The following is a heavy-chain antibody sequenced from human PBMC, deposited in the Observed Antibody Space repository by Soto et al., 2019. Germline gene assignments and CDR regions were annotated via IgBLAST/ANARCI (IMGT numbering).Heavy chain of an antibody. D-gene: IGHD6-19*01. CDR2: INHSGST. CDR3: ARGAVARSRGEGFDY. J-gene: IGHJ4*02. V-gene: IGHV4-34*01. Sequence: SETLSLTCAVYGGSFSGYYWSWIRQPPGKGLEWIGEINHSGSTNYNPSLKSRVTISVDTSKNQFSLKLSSVTAADTAVYYCARGAVARSRGEGFDYWGQGTLVTVSS. CDR1: GGSFSGYY.